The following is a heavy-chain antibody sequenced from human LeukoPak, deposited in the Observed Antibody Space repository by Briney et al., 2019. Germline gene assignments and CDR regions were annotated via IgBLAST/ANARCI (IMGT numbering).Heavy chain of an antibody. V-gene: IGHV4-39*07. CDR3: ARVYRSYDSSGYYSEDFDY. J-gene: IGHJ4*02. CDR1: GGSISSSSYY. Sequence: SETLSLTCTVSGGSISSSSYYWGWIRQPPGKGLEWIGSIYYSGSTYYNPSLKSRVTISVDTSKNQFSLKLSSVTAADTAVYYCARVYRSYDSSGYYSEDFDYWGQGTLVTVSS. D-gene: IGHD3-22*01. CDR2: IYYSGST.